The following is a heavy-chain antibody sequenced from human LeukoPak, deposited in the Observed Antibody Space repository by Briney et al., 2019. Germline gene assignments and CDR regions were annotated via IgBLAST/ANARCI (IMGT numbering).Heavy chain of an antibody. J-gene: IGHJ5*02. Sequence: SETLSLTRTVSGGSISSYYWSWIRQPPGEGLEWIGYIYYSGSTNYNPSLKSRVTISVDTSKNQFSLKLSSVTAADTAVYYCARAHDCSGGSCYWFDPWGQGTLVTVSS. CDR2: IYYSGST. D-gene: IGHD2-15*01. V-gene: IGHV4-59*01. CDR3: ARAHDCSGGSCYWFDP. CDR1: GGSISSYY.